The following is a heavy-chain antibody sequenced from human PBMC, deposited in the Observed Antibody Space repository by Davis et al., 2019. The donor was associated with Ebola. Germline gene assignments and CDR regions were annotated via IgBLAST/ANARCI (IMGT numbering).Heavy chain of an antibody. CDR3: ARDSIVGPTTFDY. D-gene: IGHD1-26*01. V-gene: IGHV3-74*01. Sequence: PGGSLRLSCAASGFTFSSHWMHWVRQAPGKGLVWVSRIPSDGIRTTYGDSVKGRFTISRDNAKSTLYLQMNNLRAEDTAVYYCARDSIVGPTTFDYWGQGTLVTVSS. CDR1: GFTFSSHW. CDR2: IPSDGIRT. J-gene: IGHJ4*02.